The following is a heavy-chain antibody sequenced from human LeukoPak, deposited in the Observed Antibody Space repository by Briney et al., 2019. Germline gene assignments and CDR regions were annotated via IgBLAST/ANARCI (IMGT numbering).Heavy chain of an antibody. J-gene: IGHJ5*02. Sequence: SETLSLTCTVSSGSIRNKYWSWIRQPAGKGLEWIGRTYSSGNTNYNPSLKSRITMSVDTSKNQFSLNLNSVTAADTAVYYCARDDGSTTVLNWFDPWGQGTLVTVSS. CDR1: SGSIRNKY. D-gene: IGHD2/OR15-2a*01. CDR3: ARDDGSTTVLNWFDP. V-gene: IGHV4-4*07. CDR2: TYSSGNT.